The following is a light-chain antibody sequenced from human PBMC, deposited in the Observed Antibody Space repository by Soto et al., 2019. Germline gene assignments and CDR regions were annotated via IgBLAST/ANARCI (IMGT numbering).Light chain of an antibody. CDR1: QTVTSS. CDR3: QQRHNWPRT. Sequence: EIVLTQSPATLSLSPGERATLSCRASQTVTSSLAWYQQKPGQAPRLLIYAASNRATGTPARFSGSGSGTDFTLTISSLEPEDFAVYYCQQRHNWPRTFGQGTKVEVK. J-gene: IGKJ1*01. CDR2: AAS. V-gene: IGKV3-11*01.